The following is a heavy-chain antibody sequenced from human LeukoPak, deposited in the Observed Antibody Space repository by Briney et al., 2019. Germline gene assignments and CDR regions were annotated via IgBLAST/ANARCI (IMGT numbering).Heavy chain of an antibody. CDR1: GFTFSNYA. D-gene: IGHD3-10*01. V-gene: IGHV3-23*01. J-gene: IGHJ4*02. CDR3: SKDAASGTYGTFDY. CDR2: ISGSGNLT. Sequence: GGTLRLSCAASGFTFSNYAMTWVRQAPGKGLEWVSTISGSGNLTYFAYSVNGRFTISRDNSKNTLYLQMNSLRAEDTALYYCSKDAASGTYGTFDYWGQGPLVIVSS.